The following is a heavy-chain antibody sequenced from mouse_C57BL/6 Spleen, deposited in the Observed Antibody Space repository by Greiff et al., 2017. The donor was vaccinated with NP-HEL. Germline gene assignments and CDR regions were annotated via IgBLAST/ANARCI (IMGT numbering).Heavy chain of an antibody. CDR3: AREHDYDKDWYFDV. CDR2: IDPSDSET. CDR1: GYTFTSYW. V-gene: IGHV1-52*01. Sequence: QVQLQQPGAELVRPGSSVKLSCKASGYTFTSYWMHWVKQRPIQGLEWIGNIDPSDSETHYNQKFKDKATLTVDKSSSTAYMQLSSLTSEDSAVYYCAREHDYDKDWYFDVWGTGTTVTVSS. D-gene: IGHD2-4*01. J-gene: IGHJ1*03.